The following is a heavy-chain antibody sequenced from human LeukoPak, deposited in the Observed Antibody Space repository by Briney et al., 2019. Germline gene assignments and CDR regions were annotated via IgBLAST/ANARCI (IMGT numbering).Heavy chain of an antibody. V-gene: IGHV4-39*01. CDR2: IYYGGST. D-gene: IGHD5-24*01. CDR1: GGSISSSSYY. Sequence: KPSETLSLTCTVSGGSISSSSYYWGWIRQPPGKGLEWIGSIYYGGSTYYNPSLKSRVTISVDTSKNQFSLKLSSVTAADTAVYYCARIVEMATIDALDIWGQGTMVTVSS. CDR3: ARIVEMATIDALDI. J-gene: IGHJ3*02.